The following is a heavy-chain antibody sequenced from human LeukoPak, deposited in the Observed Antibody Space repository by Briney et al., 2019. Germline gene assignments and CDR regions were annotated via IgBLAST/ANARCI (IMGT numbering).Heavy chain of an antibody. D-gene: IGHD3-3*01. CDR3: ARGTSYYDFWSGYPRDYYYYYMDV. V-gene: IGHV1-2*02. Sequence: GASVKVSCKASGYTLTGYYMHWVRQAPGQGLEWMGWINPNSGGTNYAQKFLGRVTMTRDTSISTAYMELSRLRSDDTAVYYCARGTSYYDFWSGYPRDYYYYYMDVWGKGTTVTVSS. CDR1: GYTLTGYY. CDR2: INPNSGGT. J-gene: IGHJ6*03.